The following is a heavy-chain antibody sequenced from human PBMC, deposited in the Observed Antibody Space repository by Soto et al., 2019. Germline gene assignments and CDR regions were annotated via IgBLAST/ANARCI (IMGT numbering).Heavy chain of an antibody. Sequence: SGAAVKTPGASVKVSCKASGYTFTSYDMNWVRQAPGQGLEWMGWMNPNSGNTGYAQKFQGRLTMTRDTAISIAHMELSSLRNEDTAVYYCARSDGYNFNWLDSWGQGTLVTVSA. D-gene: IGHD2-21*01. CDR3: ARSDGYNFNWLDS. CDR1: GYTFTSYD. V-gene: IGHV1-8*01. J-gene: IGHJ5*01. CDR2: MNPNSGNT.